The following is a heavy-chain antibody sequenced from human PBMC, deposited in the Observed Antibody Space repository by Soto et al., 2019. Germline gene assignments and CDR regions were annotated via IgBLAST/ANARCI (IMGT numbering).Heavy chain of an antibody. CDR3: ARETSGYCSGGSASAGSCNH. CDR2: IYYSGST. CDR1: GGSISSYY. J-gene: IGHJ4*02. D-gene: IGHD2-15*01. V-gene: IGHV4-59*01. Sequence: SETLSLTCTVSGGSISSYYWSWIRQPPGKGLEWIGYIYYSGSTNYNPSLKSPVTISVDTSKNQFSLKLSSVTAADTAVYYWARETSGYCSGGSASAGSCNHWCKGTLGTVS.